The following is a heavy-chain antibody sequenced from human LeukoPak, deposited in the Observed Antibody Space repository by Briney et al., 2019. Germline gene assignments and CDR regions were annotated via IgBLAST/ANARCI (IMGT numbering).Heavy chain of an antibody. J-gene: IGHJ4*02. D-gene: IGHD3-22*01. V-gene: IGHV3-30*02. Sequence: GGSLRLSCAASGFTLSSYGMHWVRQAPGKGLEWVAFIHYDGSDKYYADSVKGRFIISRDNSKNTLYLKMNSLRTEDTAIYYCAKILPHSAEDDTAGWGQGTLVTVSS. CDR3: AKILPHSAEDDTAG. CDR1: GFTLSSYG. CDR2: IHYDGSDK.